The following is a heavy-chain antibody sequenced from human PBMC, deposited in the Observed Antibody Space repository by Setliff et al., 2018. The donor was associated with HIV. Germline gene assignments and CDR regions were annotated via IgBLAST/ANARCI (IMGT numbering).Heavy chain of an antibody. CDR3: ARDYLHVFDI. Sequence: ASVKVSCKASGYTFTDYYIHWVRQAPGQGLEWMGWINSASGGTNYAQNFQGRVTVTRDTSINTAYVELNSLESDGTAVYYCARDYLHVFDIWGQGTMVTVSS. J-gene: IGHJ3*02. CDR1: GYTFTDYY. CDR2: INSASGGT. V-gene: IGHV1-2*02.